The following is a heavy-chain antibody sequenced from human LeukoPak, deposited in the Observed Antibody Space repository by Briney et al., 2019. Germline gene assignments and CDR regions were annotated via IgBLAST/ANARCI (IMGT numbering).Heavy chain of an antibody. V-gene: IGHV3-11*01. J-gene: IGHJ5*02. Sequence: GGSLRLSCAASGFTFSDYYMSWIRQAPGKGLEWVSYISSSGSTIYYADSVKGRFTISRDNAKNSLYLQMNSLRAEDTAVYYCARDSLSYNWNDGSAAPPAPWGQGTLVTVSS. CDR3: ARDSLSYNWNDGSAAPPAP. CDR1: GFTFSDYY. CDR2: ISSSGSTI. D-gene: IGHD1-20*01.